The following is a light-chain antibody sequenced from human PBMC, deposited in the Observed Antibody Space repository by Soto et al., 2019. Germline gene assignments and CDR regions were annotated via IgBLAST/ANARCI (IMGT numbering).Light chain of an antibody. CDR2: DVS. J-gene: IGLJ1*01. Sequence: QSALTQPASVSGSPGQSITISCTGTSSDVGGYNYVSWYQQYPGKVPRLMIYDVSYRPSGVSNRFSGSKSGNTASLTISGLQAEVESDYYCSSYTSSSTYLFGTGTKVTVL. V-gene: IGLV2-14*01. CDR3: SSYTSSSTYL. CDR1: SSDVGGYNY.